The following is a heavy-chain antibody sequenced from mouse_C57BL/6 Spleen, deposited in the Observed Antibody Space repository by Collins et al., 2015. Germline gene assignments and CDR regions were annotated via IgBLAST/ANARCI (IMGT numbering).Heavy chain of an antibody. CDR1: GYTFTSYW. D-gene: IGHD1-1*01. CDR2: IYPGSGST. CDR3: ARPYYYGSSHYFDY. Sequence: QVQLQQPGAELVKPGASVKMSCKASGYTFTSYWITWVKQRPGQGLEWIGDIYPGSGSTNYNEKFKSKATLTVDTSSSTAYMQLSNLTSEDSAVYYCARPYYYGSSHYFDYWGQGTTLTVPS. J-gene: IGHJ2*01. V-gene: IGHV1-55*01.